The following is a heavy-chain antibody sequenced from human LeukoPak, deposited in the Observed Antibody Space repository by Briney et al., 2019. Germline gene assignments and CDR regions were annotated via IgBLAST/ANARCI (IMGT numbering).Heavy chain of an antibody. V-gene: IGHV3-49*04. CDR2: IRSKGYGGTT. CDR3: TRGPTQQWVYYGMDV. Sequence: SLRLSCTTSGFTFGDHAMSWVRQAPGKGLEWVGFIRSKGYGGTTEYAASVKGRFAISRDDSKSIAYLQMNSLKTEDTAVYYCTRGPTQQWVYYGMDVWGQGTTVIVSS. J-gene: IGHJ6*02. D-gene: IGHD5-18*01. CDR1: GFTFGDHA.